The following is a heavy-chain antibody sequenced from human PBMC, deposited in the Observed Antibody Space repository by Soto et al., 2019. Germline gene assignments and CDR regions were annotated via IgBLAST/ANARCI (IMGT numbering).Heavy chain of an antibody. CDR3: ARGNQWASPDY. J-gene: IGHJ4*02. Sequence: GASVKVSCKASGYTFTSLGITWVRQAPGQGLEWMGWISAYSGNTNYAQKFQGRVTMTTDTSTTTAYMELRSLRSDDTAVYYCARGNQWASPDYWGQGTLVTVSS. CDR1: GYTFTSLG. CDR2: ISAYSGNT. V-gene: IGHV1-18*01. D-gene: IGHD1-26*01.